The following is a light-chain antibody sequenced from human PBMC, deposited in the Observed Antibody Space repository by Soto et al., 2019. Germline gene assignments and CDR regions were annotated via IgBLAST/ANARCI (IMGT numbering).Light chain of an antibody. J-gene: IGKJ4*01. CDR1: QSVSNF. CDR2: GAS. Sequence: EIVLTQSPATLSLSPGERATLTCRASQSVSNFLAWYQHKPGQAPRLLIYGASTRATGIPARFSGSGSGTEFTLTISSLQSEDFAVYYCQQYNNWPPLTFGGGTKVDIK. V-gene: IGKV3-15*01. CDR3: QQYNNWPPLT.